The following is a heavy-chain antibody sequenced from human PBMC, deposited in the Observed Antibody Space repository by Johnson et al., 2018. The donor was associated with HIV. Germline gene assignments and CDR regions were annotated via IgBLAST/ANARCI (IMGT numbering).Heavy chain of an antibody. J-gene: IGHJ3*02. CDR3: ARDGRVDSSGYSPDAFDI. CDR1: RFTFSSHA. D-gene: IGHD3-22*01. Sequence: VQLVESGGGVVRPGGSLRLSCAASRFTFSSHAMSWVRQAPGKGLEWVSGISGSGGSTYYTDSVKGRFTISRDNSKNTLYLQMNSLRAEDTAVYYCARDGRVDSSGYSPDAFDIWGQGTMVTVSS. CDR2: ISGSGGST. V-gene: IGHV3-23*04.